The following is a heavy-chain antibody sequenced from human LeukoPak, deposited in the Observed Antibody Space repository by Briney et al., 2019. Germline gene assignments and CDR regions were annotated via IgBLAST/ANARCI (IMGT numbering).Heavy chain of an antibody. Sequence: ASVNVSCKASGYTFTSYGISWVRQAPGQGLEWMGWINAGNGNTKYSQKFQGRVTITRDTSASTAYMELSSLRSEDTAVYYCARDILTGYGTYYYYGMDVWGQGTTVTVSS. CDR1: GYTFTSYG. D-gene: IGHD3-9*01. CDR3: ARDILTGYGTYYYYGMDV. CDR2: INAGNGNT. V-gene: IGHV1-3*01. J-gene: IGHJ6*02.